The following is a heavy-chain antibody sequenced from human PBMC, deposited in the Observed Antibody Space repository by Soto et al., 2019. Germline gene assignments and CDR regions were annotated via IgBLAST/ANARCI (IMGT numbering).Heavy chain of an antibody. D-gene: IGHD3-22*01. CDR3: TTELYYYDSSGPYDAFDI. V-gene: IGHV3-15*01. CDR2: IKSKPAGGTT. CDR1: GFTFSNAW. J-gene: IGHJ3*02. Sequence: VGSLRLSCAASGFTFSNAWMSWVRQAPGMGLEWVGRIKSKPAGGTTDYAAPVKGRFTISRDDSKNTLYLQMNSLKTEDTAVYYCTTELYYYDSSGPYDAFDIWGQGTMVTVSS.